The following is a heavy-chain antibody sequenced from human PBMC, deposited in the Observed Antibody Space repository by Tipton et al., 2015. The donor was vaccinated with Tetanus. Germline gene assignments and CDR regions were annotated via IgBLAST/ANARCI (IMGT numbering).Heavy chain of an antibody. V-gene: IGHV3-23*01. CDR3: AKDTGVTPHYGMDV. J-gene: IGHJ6*02. CDR2: ISGSGGST. CDR1: GFTFSSYA. Sequence: SLRLSCAASGFTFSSYAMSWVRQAPGKGLEWVSAISGSGGSTYYADSVKGRFTISRDNSKNTLYLQMNSLRAEDTAVYYCAKDTGVTPHYGMDVWGQGTTVTVSS. D-gene: IGHD2-21*02.